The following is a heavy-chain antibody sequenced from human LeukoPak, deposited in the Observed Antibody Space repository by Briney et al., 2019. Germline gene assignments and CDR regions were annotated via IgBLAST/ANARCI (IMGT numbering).Heavy chain of an antibody. CDR3: ARITTSGWYADY. CDR2: SYPGDSDT. Sequence: GDSLKISCKGSGYNFANYWIGWVRQMPGKGLEWMGISYPGDSDTRYSPSFQGQVTISADRSIRTAYLQWSSLKASDSAIYYCARITTSGWYADYWGQGTLVTVS. CDR1: GYNFANYW. J-gene: IGHJ4*02. D-gene: IGHD6-19*01. V-gene: IGHV5-51*01.